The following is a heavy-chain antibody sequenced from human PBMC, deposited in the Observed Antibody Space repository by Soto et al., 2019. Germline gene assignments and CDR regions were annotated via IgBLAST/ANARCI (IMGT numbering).Heavy chain of an antibody. J-gene: IGHJ4*02. D-gene: IGHD1-1*01. CDR1: GFTVTSNY. Sequence: GGSLRLSCAASGFTVTSNYMSWVRQAPGKGLECVSVIYSGGTTYYADPVSGRFTVSRDNSKNTLYLQMNSLRAEDTAVYYCASLSTRYWKFDFWGQGTLVTVSS. V-gene: IGHV3-53*01. CDR3: ASLSTRYWKFDF. CDR2: IYSGGTT.